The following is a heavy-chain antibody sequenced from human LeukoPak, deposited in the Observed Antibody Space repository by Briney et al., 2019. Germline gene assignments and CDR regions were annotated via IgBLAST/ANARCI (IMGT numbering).Heavy chain of an antibody. J-gene: IGHJ4*02. V-gene: IGHV4-34*01. CDR1: GGSFSGYY. CDR2: INHSGST. D-gene: IGHD3-22*01. Sequence: SETLSLTCAVYGGSFSGYYWSWIRQPPGKGLEWIGEINHSGSTNYTPSLKSRVTISVDTSKNQFSLKLSSVTAADTAVYYCASVFYDSSGYYLNYFDYWGQGTLVTVSS. CDR3: ASVFYDSSGYYLNYFDY.